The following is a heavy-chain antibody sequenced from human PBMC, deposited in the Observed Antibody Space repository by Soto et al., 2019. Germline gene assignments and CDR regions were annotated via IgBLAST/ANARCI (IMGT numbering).Heavy chain of an antibody. V-gene: IGHV4-34*01. CDR2: INHSGST. CDR3: ARASRYFDWLGHFFDP. J-gene: IGHJ5*02. D-gene: IGHD3-9*01. CDR1: GGSSSGYY. Sequence: SETLSLTCAVYGGSSSGYYWSWIRQPPGKGLEWIGEINHSGSTNYNPSLKSRVTISVDTSKNQFSLKLSSVTAADTAVYYCARASRYFDWLGHFFDPWGQGTLVTVSS.